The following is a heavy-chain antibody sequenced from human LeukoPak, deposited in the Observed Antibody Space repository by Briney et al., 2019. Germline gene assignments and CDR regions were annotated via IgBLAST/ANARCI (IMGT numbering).Heavy chain of an antibody. Sequence: PSETLSLTCTVSGGSISSGGYYWSWIRQHPGKGLEWIGYIYYSGSTYYNPSLKSRVTISVDTSKNQFSLKLSSVTAADTAVYYCARRGAAAGNFVYWGQGTLVTVSS. J-gene: IGHJ4*02. D-gene: IGHD6-13*01. CDR3: ARRGAAAGNFVY. V-gene: IGHV4-31*03. CDR1: GGSISSGGYY. CDR2: IYYSGST.